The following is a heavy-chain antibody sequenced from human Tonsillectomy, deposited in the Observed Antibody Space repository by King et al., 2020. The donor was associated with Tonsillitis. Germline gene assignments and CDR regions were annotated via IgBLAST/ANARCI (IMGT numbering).Heavy chain of an antibody. J-gene: IGHJ3*02. Sequence: VQLVESGGGVVQPGRSLRLSCAASGFTFSSYGMHWVRQAPGKGLEWVAVISYDGSNKYYADSVKGRFTISRDNSKNTLYLQMNSQRAEDTAVYYCAKDIATVVTHDAFDIWGQGTMVTVSS. CDR2: ISYDGSNK. CDR3: AKDIATVVTHDAFDI. V-gene: IGHV3-30*18. CDR1: GFTFSSYG. D-gene: IGHD4-23*01.